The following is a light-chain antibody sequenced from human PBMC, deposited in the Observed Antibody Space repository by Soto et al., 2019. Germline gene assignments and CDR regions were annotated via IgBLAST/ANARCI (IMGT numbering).Light chain of an antibody. Sequence: QSALTQPASVSGSLGQSITISCTGTSSDVGGYDYVSWYQHPPGKAPKLMIYDVSYRPSGVSNRFSGSKSGNTASLTISGLQAEDEADYYCSSYTSSSPYVFGTGTKVTVL. CDR1: SSDVGGYDY. J-gene: IGLJ1*01. V-gene: IGLV2-14*03. CDR2: DVS. CDR3: SSYTSSSPYV.